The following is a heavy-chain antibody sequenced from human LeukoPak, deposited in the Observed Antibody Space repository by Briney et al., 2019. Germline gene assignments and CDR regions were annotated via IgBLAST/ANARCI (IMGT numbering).Heavy chain of an antibody. J-gene: IGHJ6*02. CDR2: IIPIFGTA. CDR3: ARVRDIVATMSYYGMDV. Sequence: SVKVSCKASGYTFSTYGNSWVRQAPGQGLEWMGGIIPIFGTANYAQKFQGRVTITADESTSTAYMELSSLRSEDTAVYYCARVRDIVATMSYYGMDVWGQGTTVTVSS. D-gene: IGHD5-12*01. CDR1: GYTFSTYG. V-gene: IGHV1-69*13.